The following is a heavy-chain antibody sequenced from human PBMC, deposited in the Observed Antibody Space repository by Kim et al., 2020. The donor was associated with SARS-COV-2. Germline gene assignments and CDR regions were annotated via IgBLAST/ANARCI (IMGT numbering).Heavy chain of an antibody. Sequence: SETLSLTCTVSGGSISSYYWSWIRQPPGKGLEWIGYIYYSGSTNYNPSLKSQVTISVDTSKNQFSLKLSSVTAADTAVYYCARMRLDYSNKYYFDYWGQGTLVTVSS. CDR3: ARMRLDYSNKYYFDY. J-gene: IGHJ4*02. CDR2: IYYSGST. CDR1: GGSISSYY. D-gene: IGHD4-4*01. V-gene: IGHV4-59*13.